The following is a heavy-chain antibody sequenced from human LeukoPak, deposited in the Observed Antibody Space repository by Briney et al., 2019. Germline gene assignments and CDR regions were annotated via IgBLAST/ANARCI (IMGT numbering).Heavy chain of an antibody. V-gene: IGHV3-23*01. CDR2: ISGSGGST. CDR3: AKDFLPSGSPHNWFDP. Sequence: GGSLRLSCAASGFTFSSYAMSWVRQAPGKGLEWVSAISGSGGSTYYADSVKGRFTISRDNSKNTLYLQMNSLRAEDTAVYYCAKDFLPSGSPHNWFDPWGQGTLVTVSS. D-gene: IGHD3-10*01. J-gene: IGHJ5*02. CDR1: GFTFSSYA.